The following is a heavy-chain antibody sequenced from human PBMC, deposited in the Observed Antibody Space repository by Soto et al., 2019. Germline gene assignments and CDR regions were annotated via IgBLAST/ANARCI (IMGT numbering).Heavy chain of an antibody. Sequence: PSETLSLTCAVSGGSISSSNWWSWVRQPPGKGLEWIGEIYHSGSSNYNPSLKSRVTISVDKSKNQFSLKLSSVTAADTAVYYCAGAPITMIVVGRGYYFDYWGQGTLVTVS. J-gene: IGHJ4*02. CDR2: IYHSGSS. CDR3: AGAPITMIVVGRGYYFDY. CDR1: GGSISSSNW. V-gene: IGHV4-4*02. D-gene: IGHD3-22*01.